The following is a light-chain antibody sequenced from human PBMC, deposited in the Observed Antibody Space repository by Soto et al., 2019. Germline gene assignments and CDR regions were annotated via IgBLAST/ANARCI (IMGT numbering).Light chain of an antibody. J-gene: IGLJ1*01. CDR2: GNS. CDR3: QSYDSSLSGSYV. CDR1: SSNIGAGYD. Sequence: QSVLTQPPSVSGAPGQRVTTSCTGSSSNIGAGYDVHWYQQLPGTAPKLLIYGNSNRPSGVPDRFSGSKSGTSASLAITGLQAEDEADYYCQSYDSSLSGSYVFGTGTQLTVL. V-gene: IGLV1-40*01.